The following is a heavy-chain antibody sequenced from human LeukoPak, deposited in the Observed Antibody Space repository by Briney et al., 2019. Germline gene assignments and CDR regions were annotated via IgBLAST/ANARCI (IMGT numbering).Heavy chain of an antibody. CDR3: ARASYSGYDQQWLVGYYFDY. J-gene: IGHJ4*02. Sequence: ASVKVSCKASGYTFTGYYMHWVRQAPGQGLEWMGWINPNSGGTNYAQKFQGWVTMTRDTSISTAYMELSRLRSDDTAVYYCARASYSGYDQQWLVGYYFDYWGQGTLVTVSS. CDR1: GYTFTGYY. D-gene: IGHD5-12*01. CDR2: INPNSGGT. V-gene: IGHV1-2*04.